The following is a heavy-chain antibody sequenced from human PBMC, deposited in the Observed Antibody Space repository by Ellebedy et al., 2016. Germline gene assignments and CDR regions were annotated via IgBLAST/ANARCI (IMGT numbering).Heavy chain of an antibody. Sequence: GGSLRLSCAASGFTFYHAWMSWVRQAPGKGLVWVSRTDSDGSSTYYADSVKGRFTISRDNSKNTLYLQMNSLRAEDTAVYYCAKTEYYYDSSGYFDAFDAFDIWGQGTMVTVSS. V-gene: IGHV3-23*03. J-gene: IGHJ3*02. CDR2: TDSDGSST. D-gene: IGHD3-22*01. CDR3: AKTEYYYDSSGYFDAFDAFDI. CDR1: GFTFYHAW.